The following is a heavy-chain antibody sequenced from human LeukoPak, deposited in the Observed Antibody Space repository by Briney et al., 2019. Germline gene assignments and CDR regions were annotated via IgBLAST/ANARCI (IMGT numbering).Heavy chain of an antibody. V-gene: IGHV3-21*01. Sequence: GGSLRLSCAASGFTFSNAWMSWVRQAPGKGLEWVSSISGSGTYIYSADSLKGRFTISRDNAKNSLDLQMNSLRADDTAVYYCARDYLTAVATRGWFDSWGQGTLVIVSS. CDR3: ARDYLTAVATRGWFDS. CDR2: ISGSGTYI. CDR1: GFTFSNAW. J-gene: IGHJ5*01. D-gene: IGHD6-19*01.